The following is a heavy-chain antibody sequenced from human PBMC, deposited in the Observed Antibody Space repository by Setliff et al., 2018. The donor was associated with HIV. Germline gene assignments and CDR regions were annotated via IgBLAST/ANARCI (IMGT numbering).Heavy chain of an antibody. CDR1: GGSFSGYY. V-gene: IGHV4-34*01. CDR3: ARDRFGVPGDS. CDR2: INHGGTA. D-gene: IGHD3-16*01. Sequence: SETLSLTCAVYGGSFSGYYWSWIRQPPGRGLEWIGEINHGGTANYNPSLKSRVTMSVDTSKNHLSLKLTSVTAADTAVYYCARDRFGVPGDSWGQGMLVTVSS. J-gene: IGHJ4*02.